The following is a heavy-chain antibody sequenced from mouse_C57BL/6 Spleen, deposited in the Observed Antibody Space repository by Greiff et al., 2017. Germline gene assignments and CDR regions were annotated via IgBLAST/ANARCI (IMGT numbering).Heavy chain of an antibody. V-gene: IGHV5-17*01. CDR2: ISSGSSTI. CDR1: GFTFSDYG. CDR3: ARGGFPGWFAY. J-gene: IGHJ3*01. Sequence: DVMLVESGGGLVKPGGSLKLSCAASGFTFSDYGMHWVRQAPEKGLEWVAYISSGSSTIYYADTVKGRFTISRDNAKNTLFLQMTSLRSEDTAMYYCARGGFPGWFAYWGQGTLVTVSA.